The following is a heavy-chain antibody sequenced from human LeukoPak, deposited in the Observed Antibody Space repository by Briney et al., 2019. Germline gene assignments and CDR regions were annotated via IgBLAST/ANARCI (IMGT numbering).Heavy chain of an antibody. Sequence: GGSLRLSCAASGFTFSSYTMNWVRQAPGKGLGWVALISYDGSNKFYADSVKGRFSIFRDKSKNTLYPQMNSLRAEDTVVYYCAKELIWSFDYWGQGTLVTVSS. CDR2: ISYDGSNK. CDR1: GFTFSSYT. D-gene: IGHD3-10*01. V-gene: IGHV3-30-3*01. CDR3: AKELIWSFDY. J-gene: IGHJ4*02.